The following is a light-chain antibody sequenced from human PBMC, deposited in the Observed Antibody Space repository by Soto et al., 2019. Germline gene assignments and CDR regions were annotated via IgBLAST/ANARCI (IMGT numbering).Light chain of an antibody. V-gene: IGLV1-47*01. CDR3: ATRDDSLFVV. J-gene: IGLJ2*01. Sequence: QSVLTQPPSASETPGQRFTISCSGSSSSVGFDYVDWYQHVPGAAPKLLIYRNNLRPPGVPDRFSGSKSGTSASLAISGLRTEDEAVYYCATRDDSLFVVFGGGTKLTVL. CDR1: SSSVGFDY. CDR2: RNN.